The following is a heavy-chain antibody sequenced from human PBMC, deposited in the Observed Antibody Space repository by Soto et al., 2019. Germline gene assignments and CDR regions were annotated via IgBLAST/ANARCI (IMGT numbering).Heavy chain of an antibody. CDR2: IYDGGRT. Sequence: QVQLQESGPGLVKPSQTLSLTCTVSGGSISTVDYWWSWIRQSPDMGLEWIGHIYDGGRTYTNPSLESRVTMSVDTSKSQLPLTLSSVSAADTAVYYCARGPSGDKVDSWGQGTLVTVSS. CDR1: GGSISTVDYW. D-gene: IGHD7-27*01. CDR3: ARGPSGDKVDS. V-gene: IGHV4-30-4*01. J-gene: IGHJ4*02.